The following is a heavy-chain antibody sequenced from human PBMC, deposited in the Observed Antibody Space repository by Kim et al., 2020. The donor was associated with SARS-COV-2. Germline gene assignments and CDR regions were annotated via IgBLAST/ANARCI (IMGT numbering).Heavy chain of an antibody. CDR1: GFTFSSYG. D-gene: IGHD5-18*01. Sequence: GGSLRLSCAASGFTFSSYGMHWVRQAPGKGLEWVAVISYDGSNKYYADSVKGRFTISRDNSKNTLYLQMNSLRAEDTAVYYCAKVPSQRLWLALGDWGQGTLVTVSS. CDR3: AKVPSQRLWLALGD. V-gene: IGHV3-30*18. CDR2: ISYDGSNK. J-gene: IGHJ4*02.